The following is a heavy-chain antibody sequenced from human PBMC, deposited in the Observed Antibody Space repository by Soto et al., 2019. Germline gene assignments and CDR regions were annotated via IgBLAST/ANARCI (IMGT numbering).Heavy chain of an antibody. CDR3: ARGFTIFGVVISYYYYYMDV. D-gene: IGHD3-3*01. Sequence: QVQLVESGGGLVKPGGSLRLSCAASGFTFSDYYMSWIRQAPGKGLEWVSYISSSGSTIYYADSVKGRFTISRDNAKRSLYLQMNRLSAEDTAVYYCARGFTIFGVVISYYYYYMDVWGKGTTVTVSS. CDR1: GFTFSDYY. V-gene: IGHV3-11*01. CDR2: ISSSGSTI. J-gene: IGHJ6*03.